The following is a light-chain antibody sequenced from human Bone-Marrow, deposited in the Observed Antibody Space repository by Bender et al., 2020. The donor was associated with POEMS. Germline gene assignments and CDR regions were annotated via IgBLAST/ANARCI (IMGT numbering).Light chain of an antibody. Sequence: QSALTQPASVSGSPGQSVTIPCTGSSNDVGGYNYVSWYQQHPGRAPKLMIYDVSNRPSGVSARFFGSKSDNTASLTISGLQAEDEADYYCSSYTASSTKVFGSGTKVTVL. J-gene: IGLJ1*01. CDR2: DVS. CDR1: SNDVGGYNY. V-gene: IGLV2-14*01. CDR3: SSYTASSTKV.